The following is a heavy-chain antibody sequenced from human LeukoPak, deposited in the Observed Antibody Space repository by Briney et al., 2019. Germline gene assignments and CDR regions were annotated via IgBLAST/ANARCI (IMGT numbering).Heavy chain of an antibody. D-gene: IGHD5-24*01. CDR3: ALDGYNSP. Sequence: ASVKVSCKDSGGTFSSYAISWVRQTPGQGLEWMGGIIPIFGTANYAQKFQGRVTITTDESTSTAYMELSSLRSEDTAVYYCALDGYNSPWGQGTLVTVSS. CDR1: GGTFSSYA. CDR2: IIPIFGTA. V-gene: IGHV1-69*05. J-gene: IGHJ5*02.